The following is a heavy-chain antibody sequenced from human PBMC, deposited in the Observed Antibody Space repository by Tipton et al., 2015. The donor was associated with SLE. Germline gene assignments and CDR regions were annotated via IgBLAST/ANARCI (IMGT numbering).Heavy chain of an antibody. CDR1: GGSISSGSYF. CDR2: IQFSGST. V-gene: IGHV4-31*03. Sequence: TLSLTCTVSGGSISSGSYFWSWIRQHPGKGLEWIGDIQFSGSTYYNPSLKSRVSISVDTSKNEFSLMLNSVTAADTAVYYCARGPEELGIPPLFDYWGQGTLVTVSS. D-gene: IGHD7-27*01. J-gene: IGHJ4*02. CDR3: ARGPEELGIPPLFDY.